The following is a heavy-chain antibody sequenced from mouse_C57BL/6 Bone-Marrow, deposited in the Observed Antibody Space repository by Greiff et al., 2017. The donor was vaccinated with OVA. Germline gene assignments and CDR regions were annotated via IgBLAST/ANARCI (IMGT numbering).Heavy chain of an antibody. D-gene: IGHD2-4*01. CDR1: GYTFTDHT. CDR3: ARGGLRRGAWFAY. Sequence: VKVVESDAELVKPGASVKISCKVSGYTFTDHTIHWMKQRPEQGLEWIGYIYPRDGSTKYNEKFKGKATLTADKSSSTAYMQLNSLTSEDSAVYFCARGGLRRGAWFAYWGQGTLVTVSA. V-gene: IGHV1-78*01. CDR2: IYPRDGST. J-gene: IGHJ3*01.